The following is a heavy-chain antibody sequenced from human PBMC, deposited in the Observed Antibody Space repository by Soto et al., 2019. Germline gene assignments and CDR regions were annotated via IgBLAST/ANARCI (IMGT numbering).Heavy chain of an antibody. CDR1: GYSFTTYW. J-gene: IGHJ6*02. Sequence: GESLKISCKASGYSFTTYWINWLRQLPGKGLVGMGRIDPRDPNTNYSPSFQGHVTISADKSISTAYLQWSSLEASDTAMYYCARNAEYSSSWPSCLDGWGQGTTVTVSS. CDR3: ARNAEYSSSWPSCLDG. D-gene: IGHD6-13*01. V-gene: IGHV5-10-1*01. CDR2: IDPRDPNT.